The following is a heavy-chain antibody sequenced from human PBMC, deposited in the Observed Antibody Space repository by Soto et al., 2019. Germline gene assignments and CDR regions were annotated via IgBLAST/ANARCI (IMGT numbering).Heavy chain of an antibody. CDR2: VYTSGRT. CDR3: ASAGFERLYFAQ. J-gene: IGHJ4*02. Sequence: EVQLVESGGDLIQPGGSLRLSCAASGFTVTNSYMAWVRQAPGKGLEWVSVVYTSGRTYHADSVKGRFTVSRDISTNMFFLQMNKLSAEDMATYYWASAGFERLYFAQWGRGTLVTVSS. D-gene: IGHD1-1*01. CDR1: GFTVTNSY. V-gene: IGHV3-53*01.